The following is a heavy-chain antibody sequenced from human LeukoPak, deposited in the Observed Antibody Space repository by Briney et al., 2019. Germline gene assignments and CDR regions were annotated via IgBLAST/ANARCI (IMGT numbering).Heavy chain of an antibody. Sequence: GRSLRLSCAASGFTFSSYGMHWVRQAPGKGLEWVSFIWYDGSNKYYADSVKGRFTISRDNSKNTLYLQMNSLRAEDTAVYYCAKDILTGYYPSYYFDYWGQGTLVTVSS. CDR1: GFTFSSYG. V-gene: IGHV3-33*06. CDR2: IWYDGSNK. D-gene: IGHD3-9*01. J-gene: IGHJ4*02. CDR3: AKDILTGYYPSYYFDY.